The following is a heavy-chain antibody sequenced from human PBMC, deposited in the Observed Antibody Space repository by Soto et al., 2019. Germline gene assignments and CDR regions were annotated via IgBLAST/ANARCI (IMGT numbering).Heavy chain of an antibody. V-gene: IGHV3-30-3*01. CDR2: ISYDGSNK. D-gene: IGHD5-12*01. Sequence: QVQLVESGGGVVQPGRSLRLSCAASGFTFSSYAMHWVRQAPGKGLEWVAVISYDGSNKYYADSVKGRFTISRDNSKNTLYLQMNSLRAEDTAVYYCARLHSGYEYLDYWGQGTLVTVSS. CDR1: GFTFSSYA. CDR3: ARLHSGYEYLDY. J-gene: IGHJ4*02.